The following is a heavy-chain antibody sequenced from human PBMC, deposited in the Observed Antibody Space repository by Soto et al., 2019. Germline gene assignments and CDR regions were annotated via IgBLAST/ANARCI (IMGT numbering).Heavy chain of an antibody. V-gene: IGHV1-18*01. CDR3: AKTYYDSSGYYHEEYYFDY. CDR2: ISAYNGNT. D-gene: IGHD3-22*01. J-gene: IGHJ4*02. Sequence: ASVKVSCKASGSTFTSYGISWVRQAPGQGLEWMGWISAYNGNTNYAQKLQGRVTMTTDTSTSTAYMELRSLRSDDTAVYYCAKTYYDSSGYYHEEYYFDYWGQGTLVTVSS. CDR1: GSTFTSYG.